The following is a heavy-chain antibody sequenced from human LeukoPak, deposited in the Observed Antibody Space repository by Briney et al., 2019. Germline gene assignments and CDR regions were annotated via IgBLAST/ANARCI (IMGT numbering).Heavy chain of an antibody. D-gene: IGHD6-6*01. CDR3: ARGWDSSSSFDY. V-gene: IGHV1-69*05. J-gene: IGHJ4*02. CDR1: GGTFSSYA. Sequence: GSSVKVSCKASGGTFSSYAISWVRQAPGQGLEWMGGIIPIFGTANYAQKFQGSVTITTDESTSTAYMELSSLRSEDTAVYYCARGWDSSSSFDYWGQGTLVTVSS. CDR2: IIPIFGTA.